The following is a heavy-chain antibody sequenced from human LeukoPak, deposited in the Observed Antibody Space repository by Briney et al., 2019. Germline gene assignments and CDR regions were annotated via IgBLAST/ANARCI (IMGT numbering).Heavy chain of an antibody. CDR2: IIPILGIA. D-gene: IGHD3-16*01. CDR3: ARGASGGSSDY. CDR1: GGTFSSYA. Sequence: SVKVSCKASGGTFSSYAISWVRQAPGQGLEWMGRIIPILGIANYAQKFQGRVTITADKSTSTTYMELSSLRSEDTAVYYCARGASGGSSDYWGQGTLVTVSS. J-gene: IGHJ4*02. V-gene: IGHV1-69*04.